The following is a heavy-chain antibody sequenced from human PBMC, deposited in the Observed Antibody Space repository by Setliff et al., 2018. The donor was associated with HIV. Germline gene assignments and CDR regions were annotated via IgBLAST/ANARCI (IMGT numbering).Heavy chain of an antibody. D-gene: IGHD2-8*01. Sequence: SETLSLTCTVSGGSISSSNYYWGWIRQSPGRRLEWIGSIYYSGRTYYNPSLKSRVTMSVDTSTNQFSLDLTSVTAADTAVYFCAGEIAPAARLPNVGGPPPPGYYHYMDVWGKGTTVTVSS. CDR3: AGEIAPAARLPNVGGPPPPGYYHYMDV. V-gene: IGHV4-39*07. CDR1: GGSISSSNYY. CDR2: IYYSGRT. J-gene: IGHJ6*03.